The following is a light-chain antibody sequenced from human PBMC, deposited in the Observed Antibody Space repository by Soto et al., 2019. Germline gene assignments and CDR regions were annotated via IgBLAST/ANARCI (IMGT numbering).Light chain of an antibody. CDR1: GGHSNYA. Sequence: QSVLTQSPSASASLGASVKLTCTLSGGHSNYAIAWHQQQPQKGPRFLMRVDSDGTHTKGDGIPDRFSGSSSGTERYLSISSLQSEDEADYYCQTWATGLRVFGGGTKLTVL. CDR3: QTWATGLRV. V-gene: IGLV4-69*01. J-gene: IGLJ3*02. CDR2: VDSDGTH.